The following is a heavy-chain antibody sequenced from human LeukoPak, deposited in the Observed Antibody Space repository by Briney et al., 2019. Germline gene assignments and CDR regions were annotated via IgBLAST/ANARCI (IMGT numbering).Heavy chain of an antibody. V-gene: IGHV1-24*01. Sequence: ASVKVSCKVSGYTLTELSMHWVRQAPGKGLEWMGGFDPEDGETIYAQTFQGRVTMTDDTSTDTAYMELSSLRSEDTAVYYCATGLSIAAGVDYWGPGTLVTVSS. D-gene: IGHD6-13*01. CDR2: FDPEDGET. J-gene: IGHJ4*02. CDR1: GYTLTELS. CDR3: ATGLSIAAGVDY.